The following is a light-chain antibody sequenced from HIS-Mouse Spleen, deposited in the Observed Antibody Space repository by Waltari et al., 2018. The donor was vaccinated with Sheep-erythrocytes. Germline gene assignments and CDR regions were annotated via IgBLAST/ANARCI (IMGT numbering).Light chain of an antibody. CDR2: DNN. J-gene: IGLJ3*02. CDR1: SSNIGTHY. CDR3: GTWDSSLSAGV. Sequence: QSVLTQPPSVSAAPGQKVTISCSGRSSNIGTHYVPWYQQLPGTAPKLLIYDNNKRPSGIPDRFSGSKSGTSATLGITGLQTGDEADYYCGTWDSSLSAGVFGGGTKLTVL. V-gene: IGLV1-51*01.